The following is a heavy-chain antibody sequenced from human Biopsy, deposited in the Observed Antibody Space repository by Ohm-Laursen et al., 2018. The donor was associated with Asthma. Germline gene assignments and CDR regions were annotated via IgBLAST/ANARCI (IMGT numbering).Heavy chain of an antibody. Sequence: SVTLSLTCTVSGGSINNFYWSWIRQPPGKGLESIGHVYYSGSTNYNPSLKSRVTISIDATKNQFSLKLTSVNAADTGVYYCARGVDRVTGLLDHFDSWGQGTLVTVSS. J-gene: IGHJ4*02. CDR2: VYYSGST. CDR3: ARGVDRVTGLLDHFDS. D-gene: IGHD2-21*02. V-gene: IGHV4-59*07. CDR1: GGSINNFY.